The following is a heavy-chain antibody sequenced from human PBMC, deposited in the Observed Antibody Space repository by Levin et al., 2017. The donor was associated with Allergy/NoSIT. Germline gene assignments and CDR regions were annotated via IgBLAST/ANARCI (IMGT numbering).Heavy chain of an antibody. CDR3: ARGRYSSSWYGWFDP. D-gene: IGHD6-13*01. CDR2: INHSGST. Sequence: SETLSLTCAVYGGSFSGYYWSWIRQPPGKGLEWIGEINHSGSTNYNPSLKSRVTISVDTSKNQFSLKLSSVTAADTAVYYCARGRYSSSWYGWFDPWGQGTLVTVSS. J-gene: IGHJ5*02. CDR1: GGSFSGYY. V-gene: IGHV4-34*01.